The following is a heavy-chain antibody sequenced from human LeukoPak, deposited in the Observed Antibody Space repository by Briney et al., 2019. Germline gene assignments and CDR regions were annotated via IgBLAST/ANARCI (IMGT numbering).Heavy chain of an antibody. V-gene: IGHV1-69*05. CDR2: IIPIFGTA. CDR3: ARKYYYGSGSEGLAFDP. D-gene: IGHD3-10*01. CDR1: GGTFSSYA. Sequence: SVKVSRKASGGTFSSYAISWVRQAPGQGLEWMGGIIPIFGTANYAQKFQGRVTMTRDTSISTAYMELSRLRSDDTAVYYCARKYYYGSGSEGLAFDPWGQGTLVTVSS. J-gene: IGHJ5*02.